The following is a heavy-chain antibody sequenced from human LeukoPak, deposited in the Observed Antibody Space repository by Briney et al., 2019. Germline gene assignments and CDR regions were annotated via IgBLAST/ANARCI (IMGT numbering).Heavy chain of an antibody. V-gene: IGHV3-30*03. CDR1: GFTFSSYG. CDR2: ISYDGSNK. Sequence: GGSLRLSCAASGFTFSSYGMHWVRQAPGKGLEWVAVISYDGSNKYYADSVKGRFTISRDNARNSLYLQMNSLRAEDTAVYYCARDLWLQDNYYLDVWGKGTTVTVSS. J-gene: IGHJ6*03. D-gene: IGHD5-24*01. CDR3: ARDLWLQDNYYLDV.